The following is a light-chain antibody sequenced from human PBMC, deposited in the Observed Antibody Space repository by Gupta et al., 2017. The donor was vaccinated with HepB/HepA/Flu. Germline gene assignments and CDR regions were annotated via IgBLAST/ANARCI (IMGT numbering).Light chain of an antibody. CDR1: SSDIGTYDF. V-gene: IGLV2-23*02. Sequence: QSPLTQPVSVSVSPGQTITISCTGTSSDIGTYDFVSWFQQHPGKAPKPTIYEVTKRHSGVSNRFSGSKSGNTASLTISGLQAEDEADYHCCSYAGSETLVFGGGTKLTVL. CDR2: EVT. CDR3: CSYAGSETLV. J-gene: IGLJ3*02.